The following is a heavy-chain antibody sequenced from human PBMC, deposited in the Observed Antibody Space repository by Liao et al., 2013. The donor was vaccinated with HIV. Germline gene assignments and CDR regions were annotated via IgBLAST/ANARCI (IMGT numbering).Heavy chain of an antibody. CDR3: ARGGPQLAYCGGDCYANWFDP. V-gene: IGHV4-34*02. J-gene: IGHJ5*02. D-gene: IGHD2-21*01. Sequence: QVQLQQWGEGLLEPSETLSLTCAVYGGSFSGYYWTWIRQPPGKGLEWIGEINHLGVAEYNPALKSRLTISVDTSKKQFSLRLNSVTAADSAVYYCARGGPQLAYCGGDCYANWFDPWGQGSLVIVSS. CDR1: GGSFSGYY. CDR2: INHLGVA.